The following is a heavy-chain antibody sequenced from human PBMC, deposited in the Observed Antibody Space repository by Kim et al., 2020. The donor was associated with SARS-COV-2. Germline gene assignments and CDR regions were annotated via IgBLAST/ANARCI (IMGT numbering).Heavy chain of an antibody. J-gene: IGHJ4*02. Sequence: ASVKVSCKASGYTFTSYGISWVRQAPGQGLEWMGWISAYNGNTNYAQKLQGRVTMTTDTSTSTAYMELRSLRSDDTAVYYCARVSDPRIAAAGTKVIDYWGQGTLVTVSS. D-gene: IGHD6-13*01. V-gene: IGHV1-18*04. CDR3: ARVSDPRIAAAGTKVIDY. CDR2: ISAYNGNT. CDR1: GYTFTSYG.